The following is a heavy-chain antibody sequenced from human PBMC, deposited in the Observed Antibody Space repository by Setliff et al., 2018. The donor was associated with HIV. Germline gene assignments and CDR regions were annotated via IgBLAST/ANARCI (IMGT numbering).Heavy chain of an antibody. Sequence: ASVKVSCKTSGYSFTTYYLHWVRQAPGQGLEWIGIINPSGGGTSYAKEFQDRVNMTRDTSASTAYMELRSLRSDDTAVYYCARSSAYYYDSSGYYTGDYWGQGTLVTVSS. CDR2: INPSGGGT. J-gene: IGHJ4*02. V-gene: IGHV1-46*01. CDR1: GYSFTTYY. D-gene: IGHD3-22*01. CDR3: ARSSAYYYDSSGYYTGDY.